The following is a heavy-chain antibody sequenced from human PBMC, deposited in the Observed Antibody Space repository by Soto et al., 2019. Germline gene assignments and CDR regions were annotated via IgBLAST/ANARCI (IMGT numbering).Heavy chain of an antibody. J-gene: IGHJ4*02. Sequence: SETLSLTCRVSGDSISDTIYYWGWVRQSPGKGLEWIGSIHYSGTTQFHPSLKTRVTISVDTSKNEFYLRLRSVTAADTAIYFFSRHLKAVPAVMAFWGQGISVTVSS. CDR1: GDSISDTIYY. V-gene: IGHV4-39*01. CDR2: IHYSGTT. D-gene: IGHD2-21*01. CDR3: SRHLKAVPAVMAF.